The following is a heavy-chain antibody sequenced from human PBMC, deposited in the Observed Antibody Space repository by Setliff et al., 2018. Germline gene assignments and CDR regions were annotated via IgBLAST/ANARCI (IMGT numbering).Heavy chain of an antibody. CDR1: GGTFNSYA. V-gene: IGHV1-69*05. Sequence: WASVKVSCKASGGTFNSYAISWVRQAPGQGLEWMGGIIPIFGTANYAQKFQGRVTITTDESTSTAYMELSSLRSEDTAVYYCARAAYSGSPNWFDPWGQGIQVTVSS. CDR2: IIPIFGTA. J-gene: IGHJ5*02. D-gene: IGHD1-26*01. CDR3: ARAAYSGSPNWFDP.